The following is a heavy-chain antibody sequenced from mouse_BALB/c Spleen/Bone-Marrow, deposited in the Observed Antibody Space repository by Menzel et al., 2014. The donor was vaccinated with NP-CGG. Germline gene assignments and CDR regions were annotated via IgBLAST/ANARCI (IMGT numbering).Heavy chain of an antibody. D-gene: IGHD2-14*01. Sequence: QVQLQQSGPGLVSPSQSLSITCTVSGFSLTSYGLSWVRQPPGKGLEWLGVIWGDGNTNYHSALISRLSISKDNSKSQVSLKLNRLQTDDTATYCCAIYYRSSWFAYWGQGTLVTVSA. CDR3: AIYYRSSWFAY. J-gene: IGHJ3*01. CDR2: IWGDGNT. CDR1: GFSLTSYG. V-gene: IGHV2-3*01.